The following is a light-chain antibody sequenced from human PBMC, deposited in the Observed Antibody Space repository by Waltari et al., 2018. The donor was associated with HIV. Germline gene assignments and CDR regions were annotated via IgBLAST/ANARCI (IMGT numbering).Light chain of an antibody. CDR1: RSYIGRNT. CDR2: RND. Sequence: QPVLTQPPSASGPPGQLVTISCSGGRSYIGRNTVDWYQQLPGTAPKLLIYRNDQRPSGIPDRFSGSKSGTSASLAISGLQSEDEANYYCAAWDDSLNVWVFGGGTKLTVL. CDR3: AAWDDSLNVWV. J-gene: IGLJ3*02. V-gene: IGLV1-44*01.